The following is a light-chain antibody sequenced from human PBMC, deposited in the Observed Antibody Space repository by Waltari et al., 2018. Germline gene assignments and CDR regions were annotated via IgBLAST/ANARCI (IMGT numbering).Light chain of an antibody. Sequence: DIVMTQSPDSLTVSLGERATLNCKSSQSFLYSSNNKNYLAWYQQKPGQPPKLLIYWASTRESGVPDRFSGSGSGTDFTLTISSLQAEDVAVYYCHQYYSAPFTFGPGTKVDIK. CDR3: HQYYSAPFT. CDR2: WAS. J-gene: IGKJ3*01. CDR1: QSFLYSSNNKNY. V-gene: IGKV4-1*01.